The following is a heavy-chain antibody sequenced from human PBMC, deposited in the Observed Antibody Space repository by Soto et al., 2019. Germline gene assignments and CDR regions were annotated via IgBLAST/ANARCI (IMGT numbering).Heavy chain of an antibody. Sequence: GGSLRLSCAVSGFTFRSYAMSWVRQAPGKGPEWVSVISAGGSNTYYAESVKGRFTISRDNSKNTLYLQMNSLRDEDTAVYYCAKKGPPRDAFDIWGQGTMVTVSS. CDR3: AKKGPPRDAFDI. J-gene: IGHJ3*02. V-gene: IGHV3-23*01. CDR2: ISAGGSNT. CDR1: GFTFRSYA.